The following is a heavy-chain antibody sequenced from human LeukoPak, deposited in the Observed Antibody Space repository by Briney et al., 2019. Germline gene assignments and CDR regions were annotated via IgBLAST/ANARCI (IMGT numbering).Heavy chain of an antibody. D-gene: IGHD3-22*01. CDR3: AKDLGDSGGYNPFDF. CDR2: ISASGGST. J-gene: IGHJ4*02. V-gene: IGHV3-23*01. Sequence: PGGSLRLSCAASGFTFSSYVMSWVRQAPGKGLEWVSFISASGGSTYYAGSVKGRFTTSRDNSKNTLFLQMSSLRAEDTAVYYCAKDLGDSGGYNPFDFWGQGTLVTVSS. CDR1: GFTFSSYV.